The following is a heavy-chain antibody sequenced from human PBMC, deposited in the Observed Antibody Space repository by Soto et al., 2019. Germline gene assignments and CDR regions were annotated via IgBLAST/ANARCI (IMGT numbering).Heavy chain of an antibody. J-gene: IGHJ6*02. D-gene: IGHD3-22*01. CDR2: ISDRGGST. Sequence: GGSLRLSCRVSGFTFSNFGMTWVRQAPGKGLQWVSGISDRGGSTYYADSVKGRFTISRDNSKSTLFLQMNSLRAEDTAVYYCARDRHYYDSRPNYYGMDVWGQGTTVTVSS. CDR3: ARDRHYYDSRPNYYGMDV. CDR1: GFTFSNFG. V-gene: IGHV3-23*01.